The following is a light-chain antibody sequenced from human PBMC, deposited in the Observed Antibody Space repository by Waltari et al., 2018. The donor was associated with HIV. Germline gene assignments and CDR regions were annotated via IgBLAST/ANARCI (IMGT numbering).Light chain of an antibody. Sequence: SYELTQPPSVSVSPGQTARITCSGDALPKRYAYWYQQKSDQAPVLVIYEDSKRPSGIPERFSGSSSGTMATLTISGAQVEDEADYYCYSRDSSGNSWVFGGGTKLTVL. V-gene: IGLV3-10*01. CDR3: YSRDSSGNSWV. J-gene: IGLJ3*02. CDR1: ALPKRY. CDR2: EDS.